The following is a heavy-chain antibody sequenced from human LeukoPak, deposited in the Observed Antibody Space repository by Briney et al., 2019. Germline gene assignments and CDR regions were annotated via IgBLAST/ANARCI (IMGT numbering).Heavy chain of an antibody. Sequence: SEILSLTCTVSGGSISSSSYYWGWIRQPPGKGLEWIGSMYYSGNTYYNPSLKSRVTISVDTSKNQFSLKLSSVTAADTAVYYCARDRYESSVYYYYMDVWGKGTTVTVSS. CDR2: MYYSGNT. J-gene: IGHJ6*03. V-gene: IGHV4-39*07. CDR1: GGSISSSSYY. D-gene: IGHD3-22*01. CDR3: ARDRYESSVYYYYMDV.